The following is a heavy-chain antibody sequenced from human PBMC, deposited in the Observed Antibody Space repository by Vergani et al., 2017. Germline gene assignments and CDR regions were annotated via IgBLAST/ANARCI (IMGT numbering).Heavy chain of an antibody. Sequence: EVQLLESGGGLVKPGGSLRLSCAASGFTFSNAWMSWVRQAPGKGLEWVGRIKSKTDGGTTDYAAPVKGRFTISRDDSKNTLYLQMNSLKTEDTAVYYCTALPGYCSSTSCYRYYYYYGMDVWGQGP. D-gene: IGHD2-2*01. CDR3: TALPGYCSSTSCYRYYYYYGMDV. J-gene: IGHJ6*02. V-gene: IGHV3-15*01. CDR2: IKSKTDGGTT. CDR1: GFTFSNAW.